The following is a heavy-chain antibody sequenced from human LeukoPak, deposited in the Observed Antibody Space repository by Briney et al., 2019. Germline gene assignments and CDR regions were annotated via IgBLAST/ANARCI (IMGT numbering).Heavy chain of an antibody. CDR3: TRTFGYYYIYMDV. CDR2: IRTEAFDGAT. Sequence: PVGCLRLSCAASGFTFGDYAMSWVRQAPGQGLEWVGFIRTEAFDGATDYGASVKGRFTISRDDSKNIAYLQMNSLNTEDTAVYYCTRTFGYYYIYMDVWGKGTMVIASS. V-gene: IGHV3-49*04. D-gene: IGHD3-16*01. J-gene: IGHJ6*03. CDR1: GFTFGDYA.